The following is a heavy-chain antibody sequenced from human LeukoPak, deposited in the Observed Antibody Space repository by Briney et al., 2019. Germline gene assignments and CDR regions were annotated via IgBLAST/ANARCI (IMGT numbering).Heavy chain of an antibody. J-gene: IGHJ6*03. CDR1: GGSISSYY. D-gene: IGHD2-15*01. Sequence: SETLSLTCTVSGGSISSYYWSWIRQPPGKGLEWIGYIYYSGSTYYNPSLKSRVTISVDTSKNQFSLKLSSVTAADTAVYYCARVGEVVLRVRYYYMDVWGKGTTVTVSS. V-gene: IGHV4-59*08. CDR2: IYYSGST. CDR3: ARVGEVVLRVRYYYMDV.